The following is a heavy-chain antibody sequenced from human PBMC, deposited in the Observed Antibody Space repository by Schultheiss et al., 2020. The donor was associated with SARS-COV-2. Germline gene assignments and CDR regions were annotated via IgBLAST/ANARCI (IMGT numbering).Heavy chain of an antibody. CDR3: ARGVGGVNPPDY. CDR2: IYYSGST. Sequence: SETLSLTCTVSGGSISSSSYYWGWIRQPPGKGLEWIGSIYYSGSTNYNPSLKSRVTISVDTSKNQFSLKLSSVTAADTAVYYCARGVGGVNPPDYWGQGTLVTVSS. J-gene: IGHJ4*02. CDR1: GGSISSSSYY. D-gene: IGHD3-16*01. V-gene: IGHV4-39*07.